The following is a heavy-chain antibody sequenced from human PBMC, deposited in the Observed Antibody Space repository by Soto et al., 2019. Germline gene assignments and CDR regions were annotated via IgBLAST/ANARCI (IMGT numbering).Heavy chain of an antibody. Sequence: QLHLVQSGAEVKKPGSSLKVSCKASGGTFSNSGISWVRQAPGQGLEWMGGIIPIFDTTNYAQKLQGRITSIADESTNTVYMELSNLRSADTGVYYCARAHILVSVTQHENYFDSCGQGTLGTVSS. CDR3: ARAHILVSVTQHENYFDS. CDR1: GGTFSNSG. D-gene: IGHD2-21*02. V-gene: IGHV1-69*01. J-gene: IGHJ4*02. CDR2: IIPIFDTT.